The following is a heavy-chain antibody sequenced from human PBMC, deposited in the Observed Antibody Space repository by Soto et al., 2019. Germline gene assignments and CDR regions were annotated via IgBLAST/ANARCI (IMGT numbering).Heavy chain of an antibody. D-gene: IGHD2-2*01. J-gene: IGHJ6*03. Sequence: EPLSLTCTVSGGSISSSNYYWGWIRQPPGKGLEWIGELNHSGSTNYNPSLKSRVTISVDTSKNQFSLKLSSVTAADTAVYYCARARGGPSSTSSYYMDVWGKGTTVTVSS. CDR3: ARARGGPSSTSSYYMDV. CDR1: GGSISSSNYY. CDR2: LNHSGST. V-gene: IGHV4-39*07.